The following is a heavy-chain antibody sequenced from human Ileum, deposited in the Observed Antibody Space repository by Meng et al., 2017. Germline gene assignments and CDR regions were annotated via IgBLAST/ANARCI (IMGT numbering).Heavy chain of an antibody. CDR3: ARHGGYYQGF. J-gene: IGHJ4*02. Sequence: QVHLQESGPGLVQPSETLSLTCAVSSGSITSDTYWSWVRLPPGKGLEWIGQISHSGSTFYNPSLKSRVTMSVDKSKSQFSLMLTSVTAADTAVYYCARHGGYYQGFWGQGTLVTVSS. CDR2: ISHSGST. CDR1: SGSITSDTY. V-gene: IGHV4-4*02. D-gene: IGHD4-23*01.